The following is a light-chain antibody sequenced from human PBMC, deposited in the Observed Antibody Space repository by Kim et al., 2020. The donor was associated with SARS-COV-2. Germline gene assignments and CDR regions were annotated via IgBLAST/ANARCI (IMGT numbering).Light chain of an antibody. Sequence: QLVLTQSPSASASLGASVKLTCTLSSGHSSYAIAWHQQQPEKGPRYLMKLNSDGSHSKGDGIPDRFSGSSSGAERYLTISSLQSEDEADYYCQTWGTGTVVFGGGTQLGVL. CDR2: LNSDGSH. CDR1: SGHSSYA. V-gene: IGLV4-69*01. CDR3: QTWGTGTVV. J-gene: IGLJ2*01.